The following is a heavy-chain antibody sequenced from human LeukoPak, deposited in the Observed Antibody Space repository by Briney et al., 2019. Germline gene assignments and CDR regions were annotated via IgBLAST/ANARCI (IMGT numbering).Heavy chain of an antibody. CDR2: INPSGGST. CDR1: GFTFSSYA. J-gene: IGHJ4*02. CDR3: ASAYQLDY. V-gene: IGHV1-46*01. D-gene: IGHD2-2*01. Sequence: PGGSLRLSCAASGFTFSSYAMHWVRQAPGQGLEWMGIINPSGGSTSYAQKFQGRVTMTRDTSTSTVYMELSSLRSEDTAVYYCASAYQLDYWGQGTLVTVSS.